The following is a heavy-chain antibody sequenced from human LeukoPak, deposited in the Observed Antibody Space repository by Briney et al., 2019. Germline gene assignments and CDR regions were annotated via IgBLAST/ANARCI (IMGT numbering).Heavy chain of an antibody. CDR1: GFTFSSYW. J-gene: IGHJ4*02. CDR2: INSDGSST. V-gene: IGHV3-74*01. CDR3: ARVNYYDSSGYSNDY. Sequence: GGSLRLSCAASGFTFSSYWMHWVRQAPGKGLVWVSRINSDGSSTSYADSVKGRFTISRDNAKNTLYLQMNSLRAEDTAVYYCARVNYYDSSGYSNDYWGRGTLVTVSS. D-gene: IGHD3-22*01.